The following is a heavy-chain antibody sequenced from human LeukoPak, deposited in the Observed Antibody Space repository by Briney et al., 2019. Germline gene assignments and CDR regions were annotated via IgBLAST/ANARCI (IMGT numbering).Heavy chain of an antibody. CDR3: ARLLRYSGYDVGG. D-gene: IGHD5-12*01. J-gene: IGHJ4*02. Sequence: SETLSLTCTVSGGSISSYYWSWIRQPPGKGLEWIGYIYYSGSTNYNPSLKSRVTISVDTSKNQFSLKLSSVTAADTAVYYCARLLRYSGYDVGGWGQGTLVTVSS. CDR1: GGSISSYY. V-gene: IGHV4-59*08. CDR2: IYYSGST.